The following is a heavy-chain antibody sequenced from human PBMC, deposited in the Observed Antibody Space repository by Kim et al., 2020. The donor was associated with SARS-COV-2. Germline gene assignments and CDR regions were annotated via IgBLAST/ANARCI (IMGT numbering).Heavy chain of an antibody. V-gene: IGHV4-59*13. CDR3: ARERRGYSSGWYQDARVTNWFDP. Sequence: SETLSLTCTVSGGSISSYYWSWIRQPPGKGLEWIGYIYYSGSTNYNPSLKSRVTISVDTSKNQFSLKLSSVTAADTAVYYCARERRGYSSGWYQDARVTNWFDPWGQGTLVTVSS. CDR1: GGSISSYY. CDR2: IYYSGST. D-gene: IGHD6-19*01. J-gene: IGHJ5*02.